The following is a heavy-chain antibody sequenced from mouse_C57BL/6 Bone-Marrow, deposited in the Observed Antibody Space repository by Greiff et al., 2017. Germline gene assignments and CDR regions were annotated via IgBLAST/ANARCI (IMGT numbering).Heavy chain of an antibody. CDR3: ASGNLFAY. CDR1: GYTFTSYA. V-gene: IGHV1-85*01. CDR2: IYPSDGST. J-gene: IGHJ3*01. D-gene: IGHD2-1*01. Sequence: QVQLQQSGPELVKPGASVKLSCKASGYTFTSYAINWVKQRPGQGLEWIGWIYPSDGSTKYNEKFKGKATLTVETSSITAYLELHRLTSEDSAVYCCASGNLFAYWGQGTLVTVSA.